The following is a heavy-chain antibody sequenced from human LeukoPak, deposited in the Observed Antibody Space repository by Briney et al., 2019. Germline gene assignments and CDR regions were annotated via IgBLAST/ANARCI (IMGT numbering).Heavy chain of an antibody. D-gene: IGHD3-10*01. Sequence: SQTLSLTCTVSGGSISSGSYYWSWIRQPAGKGLEWIGSIYYSGSTYYNPSLKSRVTISVDTSKNQFSLKLSSVTAADTAVYYCARELLLWFGELLSWFDPWGQGTLVTVSS. CDR1: GGSISSGSYY. J-gene: IGHJ5*02. CDR3: ARELLLWFGELLSWFDP. CDR2: IYYSGST. V-gene: IGHV4-39*07.